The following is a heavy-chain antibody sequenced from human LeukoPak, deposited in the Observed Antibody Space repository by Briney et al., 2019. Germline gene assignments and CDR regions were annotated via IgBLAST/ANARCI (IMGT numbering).Heavy chain of an antibody. CDR3: ARSVMAALHAFDI. Sequence: KPSETLSLTCTVSGGSISSYYWSWIRQPPGKGLEWIGYIYYSGSTNYNPSLKSRVTISVDTSKNQFSLKLSSVTAADTAVYYCARSVMAALHAFDIWGQGTMVTVSS. J-gene: IGHJ3*02. V-gene: IGHV4-59*01. CDR2: IYYSGST. D-gene: IGHD6-6*01. CDR1: GGSISSYY.